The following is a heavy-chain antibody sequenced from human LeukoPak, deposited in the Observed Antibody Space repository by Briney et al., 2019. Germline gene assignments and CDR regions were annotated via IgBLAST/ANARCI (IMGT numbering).Heavy chain of an antibody. CDR3: ARRRYCSSTSCDFDY. Sequence: KAGESLKISCKGSGHSFTSYWIGWVRQMPGKGLEWMGIIYPGDSDTRYSPSFQGQVTISADKSISTAYLQWSSLKASDTAMYYCARRRYCSSTSCDFDYWGQGTLVTVSS. CDR1: GHSFTSYW. J-gene: IGHJ4*02. CDR2: IYPGDSDT. V-gene: IGHV5-51*01. D-gene: IGHD2-2*01.